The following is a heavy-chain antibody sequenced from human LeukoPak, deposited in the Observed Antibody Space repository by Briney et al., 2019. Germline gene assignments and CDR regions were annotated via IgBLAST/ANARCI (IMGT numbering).Heavy chain of an antibody. V-gene: IGHV3-21*01. D-gene: IGHD5-12*01. J-gene: IGHJ4*02. CDR3: AKTRGYEYYFDY. CDR2: ISTSSSYI. CDR1: GFTLSSHS. Sequence: PGGSLRLSCAASGFTLSSHSMNWVRQAPGKGLERVSSISTSSSYINYADSVKGRFTISRDNSKNTLYLQMNSLRAEDTAVYYCAKTRGYEYYFDYWGQGTLVTVSS.